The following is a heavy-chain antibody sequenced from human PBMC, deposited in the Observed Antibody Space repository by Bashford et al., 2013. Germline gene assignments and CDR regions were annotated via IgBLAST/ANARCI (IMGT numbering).Heavy chain of an antibody. Sequence: VRQAPGKGLEWVSYIDISGSTMYYADSVKGRFTISRDNAKNSLYLQMNSLRAEDTAVYYCASSSKGVGWLQFDYFDYWGQGTMVTVSS. D-gene: IGHD5-24*01. CDR2: IDISGSTM. CDR3: ASSSKGVGWLQFDYFDY. J-gene: IGHJ4*03. V-gene: IGHV3-48*03.